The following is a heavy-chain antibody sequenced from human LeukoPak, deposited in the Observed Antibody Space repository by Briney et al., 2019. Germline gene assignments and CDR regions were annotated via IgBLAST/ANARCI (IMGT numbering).Heavy chain of an antibody. Sequence: PGGSLRLSCAASGFTVSSNYMSWVRQAPGKGLEWVSIIYSGTRTSYADSVKGRFTISRDNSKNTLYLQMNSLRAEDTAVYYCARDYRGYRAPYYFDYWGQGTLVTVSS. J-gene: IGHJ4*02. D-gene: IGHD2-15*01. V-gene: IGHV3-66*01. CDR2: IYSGTRT. CDR1: GFTVSSNY. CDR3: ARDYRGYRAPYYFDY.